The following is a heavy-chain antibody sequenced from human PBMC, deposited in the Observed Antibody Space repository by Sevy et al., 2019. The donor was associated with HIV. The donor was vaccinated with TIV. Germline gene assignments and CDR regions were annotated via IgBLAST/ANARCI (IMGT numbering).Heavy chain of an antibody. J-gene: IGHJ1*01. Sequence: GGSLRLSCAASGFIFSGYGMSWVRQAPGQGLEWVSAISGSGGSTYYADSVKGRFTISRDNFRNTLYRQMNSLRAEDTAVYYCAKDRITAARFQHWGQGTLVTVSS. CDR2: ISGSGGST. D-gene: IGHD6-13*01. V-gene: IGHV3-23*01. CDR1: GFIFSGYG. CDR3: AKDRITAARFQH.